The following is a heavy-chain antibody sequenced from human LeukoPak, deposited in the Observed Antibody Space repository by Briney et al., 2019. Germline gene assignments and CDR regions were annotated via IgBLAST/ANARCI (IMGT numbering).Heavy chain of an antibody. D-gene: IGHD5-12*01. CDR1: GYTFNGYY. Sequence: ASVKVSCKASGYTFNGYYMQWVRQAPAQGLEWMGRINPNSGGTDSAQKSQGRVTMTIDTSINTAYMELSSLTSDDTAVYYCARDRHGYSGYDMNWGQGTLVTVSS. CDR2: INPNSGGT. V-gene: IGHV1-2*06. CDR3: ARDRHGYSGYDMN. J-gene: IGHJ4*02.